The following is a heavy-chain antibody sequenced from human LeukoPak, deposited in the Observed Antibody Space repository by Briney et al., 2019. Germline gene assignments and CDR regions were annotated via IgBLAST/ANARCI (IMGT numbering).Heavy chain of an antibody. CDR2: IYHSGST. Sequence: PSETLSLTCTVSGYSISSGYYWGWIRQPPGKGLEWIGSIYHSGSTYYNPSLKSRVTISVDTSKNQFSLKLSSVTAADTAVYYCARGSGYSGYDKYFQHWGQGTLVTVSS. D-gene: IGHD5-12*01. J-gene: IGHJ1*01. V-gene: IGHV4-38-2*02. CDR3: ARGSGYSGYDKYFQH. CDR1: GYSISSGYY.